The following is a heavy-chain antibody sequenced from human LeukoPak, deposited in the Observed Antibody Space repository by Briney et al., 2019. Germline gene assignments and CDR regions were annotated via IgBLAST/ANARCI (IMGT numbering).Heavy chain of an antibody. D-gene: IGHD2-2*02. V-gene: IGHV4-38-2*02. Sequence: SETLSLTCTVSGYSISSGYYWGWIRQPPGKGLEWSGSIYHSGSTYYNPSLKSRVTISVDTSTTQFSLKLSSVNADDTAVYYCAREGYCSSTSCYTPDNWFDPRGQGTLVTVSS. J-gene: IGHJ5*02. CDR2: IYHSGST. CDR1: GYSISSGYY. CDR3: AREGYCSSTSCYTPDNWFDP.